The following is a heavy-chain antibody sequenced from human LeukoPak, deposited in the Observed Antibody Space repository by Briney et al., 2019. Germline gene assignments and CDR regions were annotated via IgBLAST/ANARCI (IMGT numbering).Heavy chain of an antibody. V-gene: IGHV3-15*01. J-gene: IGHJ4*02. CDR2: IKSKTDGGTT. D-gene: IGHD3-22*01. Sequence: GGSLRLSCAASGFTFSNAWMSWVRQAPGKGLEWVGRIKSKTDGGTTGYAAPVKGRFTISRDDSKNTLYLQMNSLKTEDTAVYYCTTAFPSYYYDSSGYPVYGLDYWGQGTLVTVSS. CDR1: GFTFSNAW. CDR3: TTAFPSYYYDSSGYPVYGLDY.